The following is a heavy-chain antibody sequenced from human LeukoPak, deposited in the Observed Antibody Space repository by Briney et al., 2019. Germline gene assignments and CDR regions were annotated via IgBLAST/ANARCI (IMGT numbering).Heavy chain of an antibody. D-gene: IGHD3-10*01. CDR2: IYSNGNT. V-gene: IGHV3-53*01. J-gene: IGHJ4*02. CDR1: GRRIIKK. Sequence: TGESLRLSCVDLGGRRIIKKKSWVRQAPGKGLEWVSVIYSNGNTYYADSLKGRFTISRDNSKNTVYLQMNNLRAEDTAMYYCARDRAGRFDYWGQGTLVTVSS. CDR3: ARDRAGRFDY.